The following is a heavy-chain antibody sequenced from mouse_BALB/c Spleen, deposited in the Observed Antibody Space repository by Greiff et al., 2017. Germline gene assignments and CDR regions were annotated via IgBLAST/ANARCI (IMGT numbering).Heavy chain of an antibody. CDR3: ARDIGSLAY. Sequence: EVQRVESGGGLVQPGGSLRLSCATSGFTFTDYYMSWVRQPPGKALEWLGFIRNKANGYTTEYSASVKGRFTISRDNSQSILYLQMNTLRAEDSATYYCARDIGSLAYWGQGTLVTVSA. CDR1: GFTFTDYY. J-gene: IGHJ3*01. D-gene: IGHD2-2*01. CDR2: IRNKANGYTT. V-gene: IGHV7-3*02.